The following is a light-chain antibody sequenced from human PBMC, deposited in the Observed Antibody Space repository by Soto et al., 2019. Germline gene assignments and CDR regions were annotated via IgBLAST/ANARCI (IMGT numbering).Light chain of an antibody. CDR3: SSYTTSSTLVV. J-gene: IGLJ2*01. CDR1: SSDVGGYNY. Sequence: QSALTQPASVSGSPGQSITSSCTGTSSDVGGYNYVSWYQQHPGKAPKLMIYEVSNRPSGVSNRCSGSKSGNTASLTISGLQAEDEADYYCSSYTTSSTLVVFGGGTKVTV. CDR2: EVS. V-gene: IGLV2-14*01.